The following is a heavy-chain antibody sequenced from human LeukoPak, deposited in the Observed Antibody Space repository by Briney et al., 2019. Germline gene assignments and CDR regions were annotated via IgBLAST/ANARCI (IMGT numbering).Heavy chain of an antibody. J-gene: IGHJ4*02. CDR2: IYYSGST. V-gene: IGHV4-39*01. Sequence: SETLSLTCTVSGGSISSSNHYWGWIRQPPGKGLEWIGHIYYSGSTYHNPSLKSRVAISVDTSRNQFSLKLSSVTVADKAVYYCARIDAVSPSYYFDYWGQGTLVAVSS. CDR1: GGSISSSNHY. D-gene: IGHD5/OR15-5a*01. CDR3: ARIDAVSPSYYFDY.